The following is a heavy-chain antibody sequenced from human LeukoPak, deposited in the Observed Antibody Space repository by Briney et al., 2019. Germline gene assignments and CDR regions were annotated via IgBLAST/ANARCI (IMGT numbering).Heavy chain of an antibody. V-gene: IGHV4-4*07. J-gene: IGHJ5*02. CDR1: GGSISSYY. CDR3: ARQPVLLWFGEENWFDP. Sequence: SETLSLTCAVSGGSISSYYWSWIRQPAGKGLEWIGRIYTSGSTNYNPSLKSRVTMSVDTSKNQFSLKLSSVTAADTAVYYCARQPVLLWFGEENWFDPWGQGTPVTVSS. D-gene: IGHD3-10*01. CDR2: IYTSGST.